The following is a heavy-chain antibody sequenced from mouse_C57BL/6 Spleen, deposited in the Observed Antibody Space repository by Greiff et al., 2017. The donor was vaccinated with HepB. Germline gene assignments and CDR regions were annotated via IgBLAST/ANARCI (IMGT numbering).Heavy chain of an antibody. CDR1: GYAFSSSW. CDR2: IYPGDGDT. J-gene: IGHJ3*01. Sequence: VKLMESGPELVKPGASVKISCKASGYAFSSSWMNWVKQRPGKGLEWIGRIYPGDGDTNYNGKFKGKATLTADKSSSTAYMQLSSLTSEDSAVYFCARSRNYDGYEGFAYWGQGTLVTISA. CDR3: ARSRNYDGYEGFAY. D-gene: IGHD2-3*01. V-gene: IGHV1-82*01.